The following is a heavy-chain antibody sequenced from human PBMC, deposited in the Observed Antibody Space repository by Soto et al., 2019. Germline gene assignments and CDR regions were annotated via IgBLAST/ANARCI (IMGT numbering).Heavy chain of an antibody. D-gene: IGHD2-8*01. V-gene: IGHV3-33*01. CDR2: IWYDGSKK. J-gene: IGHJ4*02. CDR1: GFSFSSYG. Sequence: QVQLVESGGGVVQPGTSLRLSCAASGFSFSSYGMHWVRQAPGKGLEWVAIIWYDGSKKYYGDSVKGRFTISRDNSRNTVSLQMDSLGADDTAVYYCARDGYCTHEGCYNGEDYWGQGTLVTVSS. CDR3: ARDGYCTHEGCYNGEDY.